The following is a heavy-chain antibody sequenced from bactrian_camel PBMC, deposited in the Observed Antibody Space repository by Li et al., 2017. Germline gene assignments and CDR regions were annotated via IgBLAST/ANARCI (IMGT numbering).Heavy chain of an antibody. J-gene: IGHJ6*01. Sequence: HVQLVESGGGSVQAGGSLLLTCIASGYTYSAYSMAWFRQAPGKEREGVASTDSDGHQRYGDPALGRFTASRDSTTNTLYLQMTNLQPEDTGVYYCAARGGMYCPELSRGNAVLFDYWGQGTQVTVS. CDR1: GYTYSAYS. D-gene: IGHD3*01. CDR3: AARGGMYCPELSRGNAVLFDY. V-gene: IGHV3S1*01. CDR2: TDSDGHQR.